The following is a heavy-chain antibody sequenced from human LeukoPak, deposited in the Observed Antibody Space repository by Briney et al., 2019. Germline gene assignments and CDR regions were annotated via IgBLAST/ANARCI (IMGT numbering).Heavy chain of an antibody. CDR1: GFTFSSYW. D-gene: IGHD2-2*01. Sequence: GGSLRLSCAASGFTFSSYWMSWVRQAPGKGLEWVANIKQDGSEKYYVDSVKGRFTISRDNAKNSLYLQMNSLRAEDTAVYYCARLKLLWSNYFDYWGQGTLVTVSS. J-gene: IGHJ4*02. CDR2: IKQDGSEK. V-gene: IGHV3-7*01. CDR3: ARLKLLWSNYFDY.